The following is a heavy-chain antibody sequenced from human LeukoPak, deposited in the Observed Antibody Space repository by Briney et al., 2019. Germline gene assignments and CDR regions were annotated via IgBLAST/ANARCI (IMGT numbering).Heavy chain of an antibody. CDR2: MNPNSGNT. CDR1: GYTFTSYD. CDR3: ASSYSSGSYYYYYYGMDV. J-gene: IGHJ6*02. Sequence: EASVKVSCKASGYTFTSYDINWVRQATGQGLEWMGWMNPNSGNTGYAQKFQGRVTMTRNTSISTAYMELSSLRSEDTAVYYCASSYSSGSYYYYYYGMDVWGQGTTVTVSS. D-gene: IGHD6-19*01. V-gene: IGHV1-8*01.